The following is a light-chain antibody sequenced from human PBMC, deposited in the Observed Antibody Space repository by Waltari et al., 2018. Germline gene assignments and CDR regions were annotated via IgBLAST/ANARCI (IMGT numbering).Light chain of an antibody. CDR1: SSVSTSY. CDR2: LIS. J-gene: IGKJ2*01. Sequence: EIVLTQSPTSMAVSQGERVTISCTASSSVSTSYLHCYHQKPGFPPSLLVYLISSLASGVPAMFIGSGSWTSYTLTIISMEAEDAADYYCQQGSSIPYIFGQGTKVEIK. V-gene: IGKV3D-20*02. CDR3: QQGSSIPYI.